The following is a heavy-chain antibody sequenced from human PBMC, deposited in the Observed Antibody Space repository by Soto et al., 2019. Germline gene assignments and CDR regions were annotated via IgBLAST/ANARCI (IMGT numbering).Heavy chain of an antibody. CDR1: GYSFTNYW. Sequence: GESLKISCKGSGYSFTNYWIGWVRQMPGKGLEWMGVINPADSDTRYSPSFQGQVTVSVDKSISTAYLQRGSLKASDTAMYYCVRPDSTGYYSHWGQGTPVTVSS. CDR3: VRPDSTGYYSH. D-gene: IGHD3-9*01. V-gene: IGHV5-51*01. J-gene: IGHJ4*02. CDR2: INPADSDT.